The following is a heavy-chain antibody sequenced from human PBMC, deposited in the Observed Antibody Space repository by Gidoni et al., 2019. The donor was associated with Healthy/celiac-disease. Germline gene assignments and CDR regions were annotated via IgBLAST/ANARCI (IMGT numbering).Heavy chain of an antibody. D-gene: IGHD3-22*01. V-gene: IGHV3-33*01. CDR1: GFPLSTYD. CDR2: RWYDGSKK. J-gene: IGHJ3*02. CDR3: AREDDTSGNGDAFDI. Sequence: QVHLVESGGGVVQPGRALRLSCAAYGFPLSTYDMHWVRQARGKGLEWVAVRWYDGSKKYYADSVKGRFTISRDNSKNTLYLQINSLIAEDKAVYYCAREDDTSGNGDAFDIWGQGTMVTVSS.